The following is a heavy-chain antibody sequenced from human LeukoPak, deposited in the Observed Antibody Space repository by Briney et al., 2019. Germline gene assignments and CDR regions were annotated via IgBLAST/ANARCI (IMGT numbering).Heavy chain of an antibody. V-gene: IGHV4-4*07. CDR2: IYTSRTT. D-gene: IGHD2-21*01. Sequence: SETLSLTCSVSGGSISGYFWSWIRQPAGKGLEWIGRIYTSRTTNYNPSLASRVTLSIDTSKNQFSLKLTSVTAADTAVYYCARLVRGSASYFDHWGQGTPVIVSS. CDR1: GGSISGYF. CDR3: ARLVRGSASYFDH. J-gene: IGHJ4*02.